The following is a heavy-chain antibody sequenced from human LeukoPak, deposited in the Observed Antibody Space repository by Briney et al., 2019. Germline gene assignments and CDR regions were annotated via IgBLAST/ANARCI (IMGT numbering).Heavy chain of an antibody. J-gene: IGHJ5*02. CDR1: GFTFSIYA. CDR3: TRDSGTYNWFDP. CDR2: ISGSGRST. V-gene: IGHV3-23*01. Sequence: GGSLRLSCAASGFTFSIYAMSWVRQAPGKGLEWVSAISGSGRSTYYADSVKGRFTISRDNSKNTAYLQMKSLKTEDTALYYCTRDSGTYNWFDPWGQGTLVTVSS. D-gene: IGHD1-26*01.